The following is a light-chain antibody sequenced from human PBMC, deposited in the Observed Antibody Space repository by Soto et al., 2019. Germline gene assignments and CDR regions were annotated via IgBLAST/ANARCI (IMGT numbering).Light chain of an antibody. CDR3: QQRSNWPIP. Sequence: ILLTHSPVTLSLPPVERANLSCRGSQSVSNNYLAWYTTKPGQDPRLLIYDASNRATGIPARFSGSGSGKDFTLTLRSLEPEEGAVDYCQQRSNWPIPLGQGTRREIK. J-gene: IGKJ5*01. CDR2: DAS. V-gene: IGKV3-11*01. CDR1: QSVSNNY.